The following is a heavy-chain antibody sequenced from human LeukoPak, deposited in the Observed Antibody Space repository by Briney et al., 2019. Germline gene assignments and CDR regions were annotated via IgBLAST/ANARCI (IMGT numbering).Heavy chain of an antibody. Sequence: SETLSLTCTVSGGSISSSSYYWSWIRQPPGKGLEWIGYIYYSGSTYYNPSLKSRVTISVDTSKNQFSLKLSSVTAADTAVYYRARSAPYDFWSGYHLDYWGQGTLVTVSS. CDR1: GGSISSSSYY. V-gene: IGHV4-30-4*01. CDR3: ARSAPYDFWSGYHLDY. D-gene: IGHD3-3*01. CDR2: IYYSGST. J-gene: IGHJ4*02.